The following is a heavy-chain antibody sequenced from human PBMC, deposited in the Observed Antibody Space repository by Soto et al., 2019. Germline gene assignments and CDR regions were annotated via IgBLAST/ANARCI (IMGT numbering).Heavy chain of an antibody. J-gene: IGHJ6*02. CDR3: ARDSRTPSGGIDV. Sequence: PSETLSLTCTVSGGSINSGDYHWTWIRQFPGKDLEWIGGIYYSASTYYNPSLVSRLTISLDTSKNQFSLRLTSATAADTAVYSCARDSRTPSGGIDVWGQGTKVTVSS. V-gene: IGHV4-30-4*01. CDR1: GGSINSGDYH. CDR2: IYYSAST.